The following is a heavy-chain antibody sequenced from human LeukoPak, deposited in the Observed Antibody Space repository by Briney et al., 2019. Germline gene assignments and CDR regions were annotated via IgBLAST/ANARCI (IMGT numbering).Heavy chain of an antibody. CDR2: ISSNGGST. CDR3: AKALYYYDSSGSHGVDY. CDR1: GFTFSSYA. J-gene: IGHJ4*02. Sequence: GGSLRLSCAASGFTFSSYAMHWVRQAPGKGLEYVSAISSNGGSTYYANSVKGRFTISRDNSKNSLYLQMNSLRTEDTALYYCAKALYYYDSSGSHGVDYWGQGTLVTVSS. D-gene: IGHD3-22*01. V-gene: IGHV3-64*01.